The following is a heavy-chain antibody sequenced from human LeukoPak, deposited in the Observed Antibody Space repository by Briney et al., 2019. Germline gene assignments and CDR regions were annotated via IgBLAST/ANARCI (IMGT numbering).Heavy chain of an antibody. CDR1: GFTFSSYG. CDR3: AKSYGSGSYPHDPPPYYYYYYGMDV. CDR2: ISYDGSNK. D-gene: IGHD3-10*01. J-gene: IGHJ6*02. Sequence: GGSLRLSCAASGFTFSSYGMHWVRQAPGKGLEWVAVISYDGSNKYYADSVKGRFTISRDNSKNTLYLQMNSLRAEDTAVYYCAKSYGSGSYPHDPPPYYYYYYGMDVWGQGTTVTVSS. V-gene: IGHV3-30*18.